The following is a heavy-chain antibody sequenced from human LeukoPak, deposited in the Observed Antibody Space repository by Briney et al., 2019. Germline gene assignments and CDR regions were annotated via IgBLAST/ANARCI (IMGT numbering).Heavy chain of an antibody. CDR1: VFTVSSNH. CDR2: IYSGGST. J-gene: IGHJ6*02. Sequence: GGSLRLSCAASVFTVSSNHMSWVRQAPGKGREWVSVIYSGGSTYYADSVKGRFTISRDNSKNTLYLQMNSLRAEDTAVYYCARASPDIAVPYGMDVWGQGTTVTVSS. CDR3: ARASPDIAVPYGMDV. V-gene: IGHV3-53*01. D-gene: IGHD6-19*01.